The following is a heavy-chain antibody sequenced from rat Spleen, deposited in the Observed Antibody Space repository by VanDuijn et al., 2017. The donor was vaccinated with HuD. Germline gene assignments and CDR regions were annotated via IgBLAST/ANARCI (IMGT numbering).Heavy chain of an antibody. J-gene: IGHJ3*01. D-gene: IGHD1-4*01. V-gene: IGHV2-41*01. CDR2: IWNTGGK. CDR3: ARDENGYTYLWFAY. CDR1: GFSLTSYN. Sequence: QVQLKESGPGLGQPSQTLSLTCTVAGFSLTSYNVHWIRQPPGKGLEWMGIIWNTGGKRYNSALKSRLSISRDTSKSQVFLKMNSLQTEDTATYYCARDENGYTYLWFAYWGQGTLVTVSS.